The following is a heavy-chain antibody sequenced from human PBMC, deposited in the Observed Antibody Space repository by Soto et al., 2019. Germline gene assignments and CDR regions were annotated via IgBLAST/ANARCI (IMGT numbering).Heavy chain of an antibody. CDR1: GFKFDEYD. J-gene: IGHJ4*02. CDR3: TKAIIGLVLLPGGS. D-gene: IGHD1-26*01. V-gene: IGHV3-9*01. Sequence: EVQLLESGGGLVQPGRSLRLSCTGSGFKFDEYDMHWVRLIPGKGLEWVASINWNSANIGYADSVKGRFTISRDNAKSALYLEMNSLRPEDTALYYCTKAIIGLVLLPGGSWGQGTLVTVSS. CDR2: INWNSANI.